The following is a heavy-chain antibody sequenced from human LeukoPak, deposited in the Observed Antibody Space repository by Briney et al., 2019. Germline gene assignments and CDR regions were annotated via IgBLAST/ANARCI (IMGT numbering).Heavy chain of an antibody. CDR2: IYSGSST. D-gene: IGHD3-10*01. CDR1: GFTVSSNY. CDR3: ARDRGGRLGY. V-gene: IGHV3-66*01. Sequence: GGSLRLSCAASGFTVSSNYMSWVRQAPGKGLEWVSVIYSGSSTYYVDSVKGRFTISRDNSKNTLYLQMNSLRAEDTAVYYCARDRGGRLGYWGQGTLVTVSS. J-gene: IGHJ4*02.